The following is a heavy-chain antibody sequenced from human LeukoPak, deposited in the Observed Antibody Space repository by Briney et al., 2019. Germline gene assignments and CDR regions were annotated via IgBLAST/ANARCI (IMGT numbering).Heavy chain of an antibody. J-gene: IGHJ4*02. CDR2: ISSRSSYV. CDR1: GFAFSDYN. CDR3: AKDYNRGLPDY. Sequence: PGGSLRLSCTASGFAFSDYNVNWVRQAPGKGLEWVSSISSRSSYVHYANSVKGRFTVSRDNAWDSLYLQMNSLRAEDTAVYYCAKDYNRGLPDYWGQGTLVIVSS. V-gene: IGHV3-21*06. D-gene: IGHD2-21*01.